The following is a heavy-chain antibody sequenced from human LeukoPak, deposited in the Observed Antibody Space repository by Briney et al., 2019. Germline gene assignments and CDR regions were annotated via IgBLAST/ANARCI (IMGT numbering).Heavy chain of an antibody. CDR2: IIPIFGTA. CDR1: GGTFSSYA. Sequence: SVKVSCKASGGTFSSYAISWVRQAPGQGLEWMGGIIPIFGTANYAQKFQGRVTITADESTGTAYMELSSLRSEDTAVYYCARSGYYYDSSGYYSTDYWGQGTLVTVSS. D-gene: IGHD3-22*01. J-gene: IGHJ4*02. CDR3: ARSGYYYDSSGYYSTDY. V-gene: IGHV1-69*13.